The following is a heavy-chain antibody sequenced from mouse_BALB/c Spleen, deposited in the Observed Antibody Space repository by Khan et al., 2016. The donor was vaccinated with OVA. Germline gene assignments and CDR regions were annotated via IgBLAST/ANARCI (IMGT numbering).Heavy chain of an antibody. Sequence: VQLQQSGAELVKPGASVKLSCSTSGFNFKDTYIHWVKQRPEQGLEWIGRIDPATDNTKYGPRFQGKATITADTTSNTAFLHLSSLTSEDTAVYYCARTEIHYYGSFVRDYWGQGTSVTVSS. J-gene: IGHJ4*01. CDR3: ARTEIHYYGSFVRDY. CDR2: IDPATDNT. V-gene: IGHV14-3*02. D-gene: IGHD1-2*01. CDR1: GFNFKDTY.